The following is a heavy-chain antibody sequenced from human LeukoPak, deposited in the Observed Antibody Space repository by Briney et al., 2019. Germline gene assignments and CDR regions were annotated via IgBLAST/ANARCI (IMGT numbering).Heavy chain of an antibody. V-gene: IGHV6-1*01. CDR3: AGVCGTGDVACSP. CDR2: TYYRSEWYS. Sequence: SQTLSLTCVISGDSVSSNTAVWNWIRQSPSRGLEWLGRTYYRSEWYSDYATSVKGRITISPDTSKNHFSLQLDSVTPEDTAVSYCAGVCGTGDVACSPWGQGTLVTVSS. J-gene: IGHJ5*02. D-gene: IGHD2-15*01. CDR1: GDSVSSNTAV.